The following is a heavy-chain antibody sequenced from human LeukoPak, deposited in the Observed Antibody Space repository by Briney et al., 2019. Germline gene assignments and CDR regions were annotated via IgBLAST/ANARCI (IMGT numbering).Heavy chain of an antibody. CDR3: ATGRYRSNEYSFDY. J-gene: IGHJ4*02. V-gene: IGHV1-18*01. CDR1: GYTFTSYG. D-gene: IGHD1-1*01. Sequence: ASVKVSCKASGYTFTSYGISWVRQAPGQGLEWMGWISAYNGNTNYAQKLQGRVTMTTDTSTSTAYMELRSLRSDDTAVYCCATGRYRSNEYSFDYWGQGTLVTVSS. CDR2: ISAYNGNT.